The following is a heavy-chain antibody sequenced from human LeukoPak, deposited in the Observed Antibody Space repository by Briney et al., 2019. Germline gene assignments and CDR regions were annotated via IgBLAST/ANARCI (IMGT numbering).Heavy chain of an antibody. J-gene: IGHJ3*02. V-gene: IGHV3-23*01. CDR3: AGYCSSTSCFLLLYAFDI. CDR2: ISGSGGST. D-gene: IGHD2-2*01. CDR1: GFTFSSYA. Sequence: GGSLRLSCAASGFTFSSYAMSWVRQAPGKGLEWVSAISGSGGSTYYADSVKGRFTISRDNSKNTLYLQMNSLRAEDTAVYYRAGYCSSTSCFLLLYAFDIWGQGTMVTVSS.